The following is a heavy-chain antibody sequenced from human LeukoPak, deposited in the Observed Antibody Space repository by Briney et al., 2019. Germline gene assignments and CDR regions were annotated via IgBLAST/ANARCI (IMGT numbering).Heavy chain of an antibody. CDR3: ARVPVTIFGVVIKRALNYFDY. V-gene: IGHV3-30*04. CDR1: GFSFSSYE. J-gene: IGHJ4*02. CDR2: ISFDESKK. Sequence: GGSLTLSCAASGFSFSSYEMNWLGQAPRRGLAGVALISFDESKKYYADPAQGRFTISRDSSKNTLYLQMNSLRAEDTALYYCARVPVTIFGVVIKRALNYFDYWGQGTLVTVSS. D-gene: IGHD3-3*01.